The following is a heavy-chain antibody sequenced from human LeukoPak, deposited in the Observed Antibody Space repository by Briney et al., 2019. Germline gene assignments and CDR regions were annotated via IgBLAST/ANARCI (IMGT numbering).Heavy chain of an antibody. D-gene: IGHD1-26*01. CDR3: AREPDSGSYHNWFDP. CDR2: ISAYNGNT. V-gene: IGHV1-18*01. CDR1: GYTFTSYG. J-gene: IGHJ5*02. Sequence: ASVKVSCKASGYTFTSYGISWVRQAPGQGLEWMGWISAYNGNTNYAQKLQGRVTMTTDTSTSTAYMELSSLRSEDTAVYYCAREPDSGSYHNWFDPWGQGTLVTVSS.